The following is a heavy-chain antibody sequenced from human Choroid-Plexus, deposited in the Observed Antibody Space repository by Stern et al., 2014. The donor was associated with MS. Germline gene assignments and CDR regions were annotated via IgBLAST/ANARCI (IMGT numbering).Heavy chain of an antibody. V-gene: IGHV3-30*18. CDR3: AKDRQYLTYFFDH. CDR1: GFTFGSCA. J-gene: IGHJ5*02. CDR2: VSYDGSNK. D-gene: IGHD2/OR15-2a*01. Sequence: QVQLLQPGGGVVQPGRPLRLSCVASGFTFGSCAMHWVRQAPGKGLEWVAGVSYDGSNKYYADSVKGRFTISRDNSQNTLYMQMSSLRPEDTAVYYCAKDRQYLTYFFDHWGQGALGTVSS.